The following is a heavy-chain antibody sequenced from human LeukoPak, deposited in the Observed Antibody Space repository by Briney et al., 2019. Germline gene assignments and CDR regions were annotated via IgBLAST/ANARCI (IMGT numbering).Heavy chain of an antibody. J-gene: IGHJ5*02. D-gene: IGHD3-9*01. CDR2: IYYSGST. V-gene: IGHV4-39*07. CDR3: ARVMRISILTGYYQGDWFDP. CDR1: GGSISSSSYY. Sequence: PSETLSLTCTVSGGSISSSSYYWGWIRQPPGKGLEWIGSIYYSGSTYYNPSLKSRVTISVDTSKNQFSLKLSSVTAADTAVYYCARVMRISILTGYYQGDWFDPWGQGTLVTVSS.